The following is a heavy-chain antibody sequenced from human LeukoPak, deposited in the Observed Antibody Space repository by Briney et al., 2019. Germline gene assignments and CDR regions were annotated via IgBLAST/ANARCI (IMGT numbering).Heavy chain of an antibody. V-gene: IGHV3-48*02. D-gene: IGHD6-19*01. J-gene: IGHJ3*02. CDR1: GFTFSAYS. Sequence: GGSLRLSCAASGFTFSAYSMNWVRQAPGKGLEWVSFISTSSGTIYYADSVKGRFTISRDNAKNSLYLQMNSLRDEDTAVYYCVRPTGYSSGWDIWGQGTMVTVSS. CDR2: ISTSSGTI. CDR3: VRPTGYSSGWDI.